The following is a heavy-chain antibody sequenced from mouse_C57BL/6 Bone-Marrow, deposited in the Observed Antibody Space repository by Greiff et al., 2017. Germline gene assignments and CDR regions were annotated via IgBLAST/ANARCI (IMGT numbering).Heavy chain of an antibody. CDR3: TTKGIYYYGSSADD. CDR2: IDPEDGDT. CDR1: GFNIKDYY. V-gene: IGHV14-1*01. D-gene: IGHD1-1*01. J-gene: IGHJ2*01. Sequence: VQLQQSGAELVRPGASVKLSCTASGFNIKDYYMHWVKQRPEQGLEWIGRIDPEDGDTEYAPKFQGKATMTADTSSNTAYLQLSSLTSEDTAVYYCTTKGIYYYGSSADDWGQGTTLTVSS.